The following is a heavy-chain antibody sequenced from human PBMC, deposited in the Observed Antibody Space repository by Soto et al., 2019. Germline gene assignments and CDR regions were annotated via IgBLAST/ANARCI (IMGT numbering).Heavy chain of an antibody. D-gene: IGHD6-19*01. CDR3: AREGVYSSGWSHYWYFDL. Sequence: QVQLVQSGAEVKKPGASVKVSCKASGYTFTSYDINWVRQATGQGLEWMGWMNPNSGNTGYAQKFQGRVTMTRNTSISTAYMELRSLRSEDTAVYYCAREGVYSSGWSHYWYFDLWGRGTLVTVSS. CDR1: GYTFTSYD. J-gene: IGHJ2*01. V-gene: IGHV1-8*01. CDR2: MNPNSGNT.